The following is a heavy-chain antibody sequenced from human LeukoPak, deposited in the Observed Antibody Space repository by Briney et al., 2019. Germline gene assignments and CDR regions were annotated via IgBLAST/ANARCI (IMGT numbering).Heavy chain of an antibody. CDR2: VSGSGDGT. V-gene: IGHV3-23*01. J-gene: IGHJ4*02. Sequence: ETLSLTCTVSGDSISSGDYYWSWIRQHPGKGLEWVSSVSGSGDGTYYADSVKGRFTISRDNSKKTLDLHMDSLRAEDTAVYYCAKERLGGNYGDYAADYWGQGTMVTVSS. D-gene: IGHD4-17*01. CDR3: AKERLGGNYGDYAADY. CDR1: GDSISSGDYY.